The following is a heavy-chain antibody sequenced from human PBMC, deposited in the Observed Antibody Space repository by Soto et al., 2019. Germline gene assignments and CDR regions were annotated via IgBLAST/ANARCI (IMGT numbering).Heavy chain of an antibody. Sequence: EVQLVESGGGLVKPGGSLRLSCAASGFTFSSYSMNWVRQAPGKGLEWDSSISSSSSYIYYADSVKGRFTISRDNTKNSLYLQMHSLRAEDTAVYYCARDKGGNSPYWYFDLWGRGTLVTVSS. CDR3: ARDKGGNSPYWYFDL. CDR2: ISSSSSYI. D-gene: IGHD2-21*02. V-gene: IGHV3-21*01. CDR1: GFTFSSYS. J-gene: IGHJ2*01.